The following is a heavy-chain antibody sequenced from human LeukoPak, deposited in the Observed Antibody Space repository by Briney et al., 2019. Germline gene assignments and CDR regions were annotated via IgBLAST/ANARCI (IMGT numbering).Heavy chain of an antibody. CDR1: GFTLSTDN. J-gene: IGHJ3*02. CDR2: ITSSSTY. Sequence: GGSLRLSCAASGFTLSTDNTHWVRQAPGKGLEWVSSITSSSTYYADSVKGQFTISRDNAKNSLYLQMNSLRAEDTAVYYCARERVTTTAFDIWGQGTMVTVSS. D-gene: IGHD5-12*01. CDR3: ARERVTTTAFDI. V-gene: IGHV3-21*01.